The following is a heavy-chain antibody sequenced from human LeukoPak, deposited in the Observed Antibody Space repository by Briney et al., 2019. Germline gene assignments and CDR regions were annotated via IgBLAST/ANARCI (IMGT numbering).Heavy chain of an antibody. Sequence: SETLSLTCTVSGGSISSSSYYWGWIRQPPGKGLEWIGSIYYSGSTYYNPSLKSRVTISVDTSKNQFSLKLSSVTAADTAVYYCARYIRGYGMGVWGQGTTVTVSS. J-gene: IGHJ6*02. CDR2: IYYSGST. D-gene: IGHD1-14*01. CDR3: ARYIRGYGMGV. V-gene: IGHV4-39*01. CDR1: GGSISSSSYY.